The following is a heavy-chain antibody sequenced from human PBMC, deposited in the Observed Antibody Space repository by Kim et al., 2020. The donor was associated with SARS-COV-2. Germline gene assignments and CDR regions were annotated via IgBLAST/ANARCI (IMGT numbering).Heavy chain of an antibody. CDR1: GYVFVSYA. CDR3: AREGNIITPGHSGEECHDH. V-gene: IGHV1-18*01. J-gene: IGHJ5*02. D-gene: IGHD3-10*01. Sequence: ASVKVSCKASGYVFVSYAISWVRQAPGQGLEWIGWISGYNGNTKYAQKFQGRVSVTTDTSTGTAYMDLKGLTSDDTAVYYCAREGNIITPGHSGEECHDHWGQGTLVTVSS. CDR2: ISGYNGNT.